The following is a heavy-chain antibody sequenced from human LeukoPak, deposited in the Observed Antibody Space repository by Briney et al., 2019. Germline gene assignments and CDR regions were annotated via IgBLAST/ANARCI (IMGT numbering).Heavy chain of an antibody. CDR1: GFTFSTYS. CDR2: ISRSGTYT. D-gene: IGHD6-19*01. Sequence: PGGSLRLSCAASGFTFSTYSMNWVRQAPGKGLEWVSSISRSGTYTYYADSVKGRFTISRDNARNSLYLQMNSMRVEDTAVYYCARVGKAVAATDWFDPWGQGTLVTVSS. V-gene: IGHV3-21*01. CDR3: ARVGKAVAATDWFDP. J-gene: IGHJ5*02.